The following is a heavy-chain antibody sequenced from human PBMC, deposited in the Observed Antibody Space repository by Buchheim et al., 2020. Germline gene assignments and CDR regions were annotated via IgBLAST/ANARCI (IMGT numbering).Heavy chain of an antibody. Sequence: QVHLLESGPGLVKPSQTLSLSCAVSGASVISGGYYWTWVRQFPGKGLEWLGYIHDTGHTYYNPSVKSRITISQDTSKRFFSLNLTSVTAADTAVYYCARVSPSPGRWFDPWGQGTL. CDR3: ARVSPSPGRWFDP. CDR2: IHDTGHT. V-gene: IGHV4-31*11. CDR1: GASVISGGYY. J-gene: IGHJ5*02.